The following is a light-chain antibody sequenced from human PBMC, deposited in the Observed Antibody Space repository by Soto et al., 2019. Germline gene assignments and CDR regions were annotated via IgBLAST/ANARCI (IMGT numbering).Light chain of an antibody. CDR3: SSYTSSSTYV. CDR2: EVS. V-gene: IGLV2-14*01. CDR1: SSDVGGYNY. J-gene: IGLJ1*01. Sequence: QSALTQPASVSGSPGQSITISCTGTSSDVGGYNYVSWYQQHPGKAPKLMIDEVSNRPSGVSNRFSGSKSGNTASLTISGLQAEDEADSYCSSYTSSSTYVFGTGTKVTVL.